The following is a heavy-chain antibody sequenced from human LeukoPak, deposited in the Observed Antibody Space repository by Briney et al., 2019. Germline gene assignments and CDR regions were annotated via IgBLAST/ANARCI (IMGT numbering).Heavy chain of an antibody. V-gene: IGHV1-2*02. J-gene: IGHJ4*02. CDR2: VNPHSGGK. D-gene: IGHD3-22*01. Sequence: ASVKVSCKASGYTFTDYYIHWVRQAPGHGLEWMGWVNPHSGGKNFAQRFRARVTLTRYTSVTTAYMEVNRLESDDTAIYYCARTDNKYDSRLLFNWGQGTQITVSS. CDR3: ARTDNKYDSRLLFN. CDR1: GYTFTDYY.